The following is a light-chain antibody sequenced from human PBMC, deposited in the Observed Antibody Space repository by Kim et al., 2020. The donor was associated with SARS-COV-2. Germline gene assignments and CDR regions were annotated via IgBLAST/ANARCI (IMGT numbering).Light chain of an antibody. CDR3: AAWDDSLSGPV. CDR2: RNN. V-gene: IGLV1-47*01. Sequence: ELTQPPSASGTPGQRVTISCSGSSSNIGSNYVYWYQQLPGTAPKLLIYRNNQRPSGVPDRFSGSKSGTSASLAISGLRSEDEADYCCAAWDDSLSGPVFGGGTQLTVL. CDR1: SSNIGSNY. J-gene: IGLJ2*01.